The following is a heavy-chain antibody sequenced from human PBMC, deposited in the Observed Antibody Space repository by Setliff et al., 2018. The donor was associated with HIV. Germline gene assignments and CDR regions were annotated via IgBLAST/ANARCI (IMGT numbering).Heavy chain of an antibody. J-gene: IGHJ3*02. Sequence: GGSLRLSCAVSGFTLTSSWIHWVRQAPGKGLVWVSRFRGPSEYIYYGDSVMGRFTISRDNAKNSLYLQMNSLRAEDTAIYYCTRDLNLSGGEAFDIWGQGTMVTVSS. CDR3: TRDLNLSGGEAFDI. CDR1: GFTLTSSW. V-gene: IGHV3-21*01. CDR2: FRGPSEYI. D-gene: IGHD3-16*01.